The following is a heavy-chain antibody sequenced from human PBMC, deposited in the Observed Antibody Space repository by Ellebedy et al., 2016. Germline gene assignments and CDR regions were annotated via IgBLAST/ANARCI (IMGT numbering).Heavy chain of an antibody. Sequence: GSLRLXXTVSGGSISSSSYYWGWIRQPPGKGLEWIGSIYYSGSTYYNPSLKSRVTISVDTSKNQFSLKLSSVTAADTAVYYCAREGGSGSWDWFDPWGQGTLVTVSS. CDR1: GGSISSSSYY. D-gene: IGHD3-10*01. V-gene: IGHV4-39*07. J-gene: IGHJ5*02. CDR2: IYYSGST. CDR3: AREGGSGSWDWFDP.